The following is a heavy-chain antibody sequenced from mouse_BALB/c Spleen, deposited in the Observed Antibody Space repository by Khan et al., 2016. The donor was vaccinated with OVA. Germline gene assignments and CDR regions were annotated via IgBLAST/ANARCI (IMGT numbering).Heavy chain of an antibody. Sequence: QVQLKQSGPGLVAPSQSLSITCTVSGFSLTDYGVGWIRQPPGKGLEWLGVIWGGGTTPYNSAHKSRLSISTDNSKSQAFLKMNSLQTDDTATYCCAKLLWSQCDAMDYWGQGTSFTVSS. J-gene: IGHJ4*01. CDR3: AKLLWSQCDAMDY. V-gene: IGHV2-6-5*01. D-gene: IGHD1-1*02. CDR2: IWGGGTT. CDR1: GFSLTDYG.